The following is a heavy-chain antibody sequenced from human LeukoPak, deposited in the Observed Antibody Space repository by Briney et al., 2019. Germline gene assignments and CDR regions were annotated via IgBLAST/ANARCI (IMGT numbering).Heavy chain of an antibody. V-gene: IGHV3-21*01. J-gene: IGHJ6*02. D-gene: IGHD2-2*01. CDR1: GFTFSSYS. CDR2: ISSSSSYI. CDR3: ARDPAGASVVPAAIFYYYYGMDV. Sequence: GGSLRLSCAASGFTFSSYSMNWVRQAPGKGLEWVSSISSSSSYIYYADSVKGRFTISRDNAKNSLYLQMNSLRAEDTAVYYCARDPAGASVVPAAIFYYYYGMDVWGQGTTVTVSS.